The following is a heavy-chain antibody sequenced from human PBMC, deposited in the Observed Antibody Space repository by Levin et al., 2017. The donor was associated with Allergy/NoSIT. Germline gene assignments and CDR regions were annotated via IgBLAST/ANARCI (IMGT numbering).Heavy chain of an antibody. V-gene: IGHV4-38-2*02. CDR2: IYRSGST. Sequence: SQTLSLTCTVSGFSISSGYYWGWIRQPPGTGLEWIGSIYRSGSTYYNASLKSRVTVSVDTSKNQFSLMLRSVTAADTAVYYCARDQRPGNFDNWGQGTLVTVSS. CDR3: ARDQRPGNFDN. CDR1: GFSISSGYY. J-gene: IGHJ4*02. D-gene: IGHD6-25*01.